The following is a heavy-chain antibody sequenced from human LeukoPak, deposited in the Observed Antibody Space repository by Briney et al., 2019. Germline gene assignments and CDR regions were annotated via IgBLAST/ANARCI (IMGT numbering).Heavy chain of an antibody. D-gene: IGHD3-10*01. J-gene: IGHJ4*02. CDR2: ISWNSGSI. CDR3: AKDTTPDGTGY. CDR1: GFTFDDYA. Sequence: PGGSLRLSCAASGFTFDDYAMHWVRQAPGKGLEWVSGISWNSGSIGYAGSVKGRFTISRDNAKNSLYLQMNSLRAEDTALYYCAKDTTPDGTGYWGQGTLVTVSS. V-gene: IGHV3-9*01.